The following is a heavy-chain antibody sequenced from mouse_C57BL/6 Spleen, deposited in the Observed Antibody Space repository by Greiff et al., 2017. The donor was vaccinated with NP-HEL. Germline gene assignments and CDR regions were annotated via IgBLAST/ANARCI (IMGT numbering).Heavy chain of an antibody. D-gene: IGHD2-5*01. J-gene: IGHJ3*01. V-gene: IGHV6-3*01. CDR3: TGGYYSNPFAY. CDR2: IRLKSDNYAT. Sequence: EVKVVESGGGLVQPGGSMKLSCVASGFTFSNYWMNWVRQSPEKGLEWVAQIRLKSDNYATHYAESVKGRFTISRDDSKSSVYLQMNNLRAEDTGIYYCTGGYYSNPFAYWGQGTLVTVSA. CDR1: GFTFSNYW.